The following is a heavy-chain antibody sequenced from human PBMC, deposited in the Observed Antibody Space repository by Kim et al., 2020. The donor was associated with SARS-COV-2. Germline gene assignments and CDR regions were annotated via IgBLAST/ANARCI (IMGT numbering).Heavy chain of an antibody. Sequence: RFTISRDNAKNSLYLQMNSRRAEDTAVYYCARGWGIYSGYNNFDSDAFDIWGQGTMVTVSS. D-gene: IGHD5-12*01. CDR3: ARGWGIYSGYNNFDSDAFDI. J-gene: IGHJ3*02. V-gene: IGHV3-48*03.